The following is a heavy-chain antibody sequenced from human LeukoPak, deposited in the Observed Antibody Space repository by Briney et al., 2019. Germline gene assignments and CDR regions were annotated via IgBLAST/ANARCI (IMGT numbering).Heavy chain of an antibody. D-gene: IGHD3-10*01. CDR3: AKGPYGSDGRPDY. CDR2: ISWNSGSI. J-gene: IGHJ4*02. Sequence: GGSLRLSCAASGFTFDDYAMHWVRQAPGKGLEWVSGISWNSGSIGYADSVKGRFTISRDNAKNSLYLQMNSLRAEDTALYYCAKGPYGSDGRPDYWGQGTLVTVSS. V-gene: IGHV3-9*01. CDR1: GFTFDDYA.